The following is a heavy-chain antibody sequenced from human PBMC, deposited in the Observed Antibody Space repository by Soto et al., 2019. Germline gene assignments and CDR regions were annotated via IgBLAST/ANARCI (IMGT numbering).Heavy chain of an antibody. CDR3: ARDRGGIQLWTTYYYYGMDV. V-gene: IGHV1-18*01. CDR1: GYTFTSYG. D-gene: IGHD5-18*01. Sequence: QVQLVQSGAEVKQPGASVKVSCKASGYTFTSYGISWVRQAPGQGLEWMGWISAYNGNTNYAQKLQGRVTMTTDTSTSTAYMELRSLRSDDTAVYYCARDRGGIQLWTTYYYYGMDVWGQGTTVTVSS. J-gene: IGHJ6*02. CDR2: ISAYNGNT.